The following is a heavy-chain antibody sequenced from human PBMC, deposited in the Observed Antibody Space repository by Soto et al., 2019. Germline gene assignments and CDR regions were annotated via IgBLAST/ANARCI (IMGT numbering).Heavy chain of an antibody. V-gene: IGHV1-8*01. Sequence: ASVKVFCKASGDTFTKYDIKWGRQATGQGLEWMGWMNPNSGNTGYAQKFQGRVTMTRNTSISTAYMELSSLRSEDTSVYYCARGRNGMDVWGQGTTVTVSS. CDR3: ARGRNGMDV. CDR1: GDTFTKYD. J-gene: IGHJ6*02. CDR2: MNPNSGNT.